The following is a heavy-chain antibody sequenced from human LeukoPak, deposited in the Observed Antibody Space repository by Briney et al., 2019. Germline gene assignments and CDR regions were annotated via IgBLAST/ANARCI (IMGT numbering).Heavy chain of an antibody. D-gene: IGHD3-22*01. Sequence: GASVKVSCKASGYTFTSYDINWVRQATGQGLEWMGWMNPNSGNTGYAQKFQGRVTMTRNTSISTAYMELSSLRSEDTAVYYCARGHGVWYYFDSSGSVFDYWGQGALATVSS. CDR1: GYTFTSYD. J-gene: IGHJ4*02. CDR2: MNPNSGNT. CDR3: ARGHGVWYYFDSSGSVFDY. V-gene: IGHV1-8*01.